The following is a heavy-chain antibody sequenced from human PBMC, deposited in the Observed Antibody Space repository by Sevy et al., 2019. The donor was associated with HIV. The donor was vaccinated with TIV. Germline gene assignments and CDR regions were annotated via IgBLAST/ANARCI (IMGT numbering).Heavy chain of an antibody. Sequence: SETLSLTCAVSGYSISSGYYWGWIRQPPGKGLEWIGSIYHSGSTYNNPSLKSRVTISVDTSKNQFSLRLSSVTAADTAVYYCARHAAAGTRWFDPWGQGTLVTVSS. CDR2: IYHSGST. CDR1: GYSISSGYY. CDR3: ARHAAAGTRWFDP. D-gene: IGHD6-13*01. J-gene: IGHJ5*02. V-gene: IGHV4-38-2*01.